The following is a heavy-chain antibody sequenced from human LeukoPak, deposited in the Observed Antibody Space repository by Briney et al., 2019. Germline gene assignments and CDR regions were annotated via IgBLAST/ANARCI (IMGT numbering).Heavy chain of an antibody. CDR1: GFTFSDYY. Sequence: PGGSLRLSGAASGFTFSDYYMSWIRQAPGKGLEWVSVIYSDGSTYYADSVKGRFTISRDNSKNTLYLQMNSLRAEDTAVYYCAKDLSLNYSPNWFDPWGQGTLVTVSS. CDR2: IYSDGST. J-gene: IGHJ5*02. D-gene: IGHD3-16*02. CDR3: AKDLSLNYSPNWFDP. V-gene: IGHV3-66*02.